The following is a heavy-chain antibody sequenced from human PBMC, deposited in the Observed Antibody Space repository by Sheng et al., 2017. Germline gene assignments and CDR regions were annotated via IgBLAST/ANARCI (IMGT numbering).Heavy chain of an antibody. V-gene: IGHV4-34*01. CDR1: GGSFSGYY. CDR3: ARGRTGFAIVGATLWRGPTFDY. J-gene: IGHJ4*02. CDR2: VNHSGST. Sequence: QVQLQQWGAGLLKPSETLSLTCAVYGGSFSGYYWSWIRQPPREGAWSGLGKVNHSGSTNYNPSLKSRVTISVDTSKNQFSLKLSSVTAADTAVYYCARGRTGFAIVGATLWRGPTFDYWGQGTLVTVSS. D-gene: IGHD1-26*01.